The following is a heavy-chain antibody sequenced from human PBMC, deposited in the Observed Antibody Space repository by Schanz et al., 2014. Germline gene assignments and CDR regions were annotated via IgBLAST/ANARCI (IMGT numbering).Heavy chain of an antibody. CDR3: TRSYYDFSWGSYRFRAFDI. Sequence: EVQLVESGGGLVKPGGSLRLSCEASGFDFNSYSMNWVRQVPGKGLEWVSCTNGDGTNAKYADSVKGRFTISRDNAKKTLSLQMISLRAEDTAIYFCTRSYYDFSWGSYRFRAFDIWGQGTTVIVSS. D-gene: IGHD3-16*02. V-gene: IGHV3-21*01. CDR1: GFDFNSYS. CDR2: TNGDGTNA. J-gene: IGHJ3*02.